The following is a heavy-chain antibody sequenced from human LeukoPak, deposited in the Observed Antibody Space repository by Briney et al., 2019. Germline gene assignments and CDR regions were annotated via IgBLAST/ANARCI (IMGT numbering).Heavy chain of an antibody. Sequence: ASVKVSCKASGYTFTGYYMHWVRQAPGQGLEWMGWINPNSGGTNYAQKLQGRVTMTTDTSTSTAYMELRSLRSDDTAVYYCARALGVWSSSWYFDYWGQGTLVTVSS. V-gene: IGHV1-2*02. CDR1: GYTFTGYY. J-gene: IGHJ4*02. CDR3: ARALGVWSSSWYFDY. CDR2: INPNSGGT. D-gene: IGHD6-13*01.